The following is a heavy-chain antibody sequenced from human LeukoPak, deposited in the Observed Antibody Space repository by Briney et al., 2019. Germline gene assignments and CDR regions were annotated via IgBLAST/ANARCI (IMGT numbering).Heavy chain of an antibody. CDR3: ARAPEEPSGSYPFDY. D-gene: IGHD1-26*01. CDR2: INPNSGGT. Sequence: ASVKVSCKASGYTFTGYYMHWVRQAPGQGLEWMGRINPNSGGTNYAQKFQGRVTMTRDTSISTAYMELSRLRSDDTAVYYCARAPEEPSGSYPFDYWGQGTLVTVSS. V-gene: IGHV1-2*06. J-gene: IGHJ4*02. CDR1: GYTFTGYY.